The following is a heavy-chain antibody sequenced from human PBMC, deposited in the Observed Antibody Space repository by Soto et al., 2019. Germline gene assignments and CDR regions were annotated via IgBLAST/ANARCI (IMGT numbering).Heavy chain of an antibody. CDR2: INHEGTNT. CDR3: ARDEGGPDV. Sequence: EVQLVESGGGLVQPGGSLRLSCRASGFIFSNSWMHWVRHAPGKGLLWVSRINHEGTNTAYADSVKGRFTISIDNAKDALYMQMNSARVKDTAVYNSARDEGGPDVWSQASIVTASS. CDR1: GFIFSNSW. J-gene: IGHJ6*02. V-gene: IGHV3-74*01.